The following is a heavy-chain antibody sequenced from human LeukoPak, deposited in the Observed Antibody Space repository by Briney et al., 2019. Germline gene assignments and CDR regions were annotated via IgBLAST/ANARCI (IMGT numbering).Heavy chain of an antibody. J-gene: IGHJ4*02. CDR3: ARGGGRYSSSWYASDY. V-gene: IGHV1-8*01. D-gene: IGHD6-13*01. Sequence: EASVKVSCKASGYTFTSYDINWVRQAAGQGLEWMGWMNPNSGNTDYAQKLQGRVTMTRNTSISTAYMELSSLRSEDTAVYYCARGGGRYSSSWYASDYWGQGTLVTVSS. CDR2: MNPNSGNT. CDR1: GYTFTSYD.